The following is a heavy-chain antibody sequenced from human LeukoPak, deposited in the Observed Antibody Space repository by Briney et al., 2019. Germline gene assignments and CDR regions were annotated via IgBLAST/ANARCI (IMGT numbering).Heavy chain of an antibody. D-gene: IGHD5-18*01. Sequence: ASVKVSCKASGYTFTGYYMHWVRQAPGQGLKWMGWINPNSGGTNYAQKFQGRVTMTRDTSISTAYMELSRLRSDDTAVYYCARVRAWEGLRGYSYGWSYWGQGTLVTVSS. J-gene: IGHJ4*02. CDR3: ARVRAWEGLRGYSYGWSY. V-gene: IGHV1-2*02. CDR1: GYTFTGYY. CDR2: INPNSGGT.